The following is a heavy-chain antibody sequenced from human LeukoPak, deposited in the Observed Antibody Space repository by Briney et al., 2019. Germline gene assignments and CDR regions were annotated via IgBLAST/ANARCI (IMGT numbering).Heavy chain of an antibody. J-gene: IGHJ5*02. D-gene: IGHD2-15*01. Sequence: ASVKVSCKASGYTFTGYYMHWVRQAPGQGLEWMGWINPNSGGTNYAQKFQGRVTMTRDTSISTAYMELSRLRSDDTAVYYCARGFTPGSLFSYNWFDPWGQGTLVTVSS. V-gene: IGHV1-2*02. CDR3: ARGFTPGSLFSYNWFDP. CDR1: GYTFTGYY. CDR2: INPNSGGT.